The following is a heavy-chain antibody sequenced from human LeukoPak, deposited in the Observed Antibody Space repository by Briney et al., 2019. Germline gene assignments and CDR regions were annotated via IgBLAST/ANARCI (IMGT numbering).Heavy chain of an antibody. D-gene: IGHD3-16*01. CDR2: ISGSSTYI. Sequence: GGSLRLSCAASGFTFSSYGMSWVRQAPGKGLEWVSSISGSSTYIYYADSVKGRVTISRDNAKNSLYLQMNSLRAEDTAVYYCARDLWGNDFDYWGQGTLVTVSS. J-gene: IGHJ4*02. CDR3: ARDLWGNDFDY. CDR1: GFTFSSYG. V-gene: IGHV3-21*01.